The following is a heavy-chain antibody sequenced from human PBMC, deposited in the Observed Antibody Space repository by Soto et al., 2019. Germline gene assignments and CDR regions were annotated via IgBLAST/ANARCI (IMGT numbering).Heavy chain of an antibody. CDR2: IHYSGST. D-gene: IGHD3-3*01. J-gene: IGHJ5*02. Sequence: SETLSLTCTVSGGSISSYYWSWIRQPPGKGLEWIGYIHYSGSTKYNPSLKSRVTISVDTSKNQFSLKLSSVTAADTAVYYCARDRGGVASNWFDPWGQGTLVTAPQ. V-gene: IGHV4-59*01. CDR3: ARDRGGVASNWFDP. CDR1: GGSISSYY.